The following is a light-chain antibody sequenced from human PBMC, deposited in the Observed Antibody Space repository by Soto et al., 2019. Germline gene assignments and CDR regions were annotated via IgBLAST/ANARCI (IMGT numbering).Light chain of an antibody. J-gene: IGLJ3*02. CDR2: SND. Sequence: QSVLTQPPSASGTPGQRVTISCSGSSSNTRSNYVYWYQQFPGTAPKLLIYSNDKRPSGVPDRFSGSKSGTSASLAISGLRSEDEADYYCVSWDNSLSGRVFGGGTKLTVL. CDR3: VSWDNSLSGRV. V-gene: IGLV1-47*02. CDR1: SSNTRSNY.